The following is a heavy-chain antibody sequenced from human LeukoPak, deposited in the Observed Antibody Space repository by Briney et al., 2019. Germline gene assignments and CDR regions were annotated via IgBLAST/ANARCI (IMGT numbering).Heavy chain of an antibody. J-gene: IGHJ6*03. D-gene: IGHD4-17*01. CDR1: GYTLTELS. V-gene: IGHV1-24*01. Sequence: GASVKFSCKVSGYTLTELSMHWVRQAPGKGNGRGGGFDPEDGETIYAQKFQGRVTMTEDTSTDTAYMELSSLRSEDTAVYYCATRVYGDYLYYYYMDVWGKGTTVTVSS. CDR3: ATRVYGDYLYYYYMDV. CDR2: FDPEDGET.